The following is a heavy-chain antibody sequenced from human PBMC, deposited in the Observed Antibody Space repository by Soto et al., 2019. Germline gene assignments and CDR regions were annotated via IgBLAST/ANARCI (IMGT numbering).Heavy chain of an antibody. J-gene: IGHJ4*02. Sequence: QVTLKESGPVLVKPTETLTLTCTVSGFSLSNANMGVTWIRQPPGKALEWLAHIFSDDEKSSNPSLKRKVTISKDTSESQVVLTMTNMDPVDTATYYCARIYRPELGVYYFDFWGQGALVTVSS. CDR3: ARIYRPELGVYYFDF. V-gene: IGHV2-26*01. D-gene: IGHD3-10*01. CDR2: IFSDDEK. CDR1: GFSLSNANMG.